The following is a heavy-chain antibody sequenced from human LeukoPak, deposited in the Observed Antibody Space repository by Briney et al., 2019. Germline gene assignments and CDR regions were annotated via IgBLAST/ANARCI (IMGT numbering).Heavy chain of an antibody. Sequence: PGGSLRLSCAASGFTFSSYEMNWVRQAPGKGLEWVSYISSSGSTIYYADSVKGRFTISRDNAKNSLYLQMNSLRAEDTAVYYCARGESWAFDYWGQGTLVTVSS. CDR2: ISSSGSTI. D-gene: IGHD1-26*01. CDR1: GFTFSSYE. J-gene: IGHJ4*02. CDR3: ARGESWAFDY. V-gene: IGHV3-48*03.